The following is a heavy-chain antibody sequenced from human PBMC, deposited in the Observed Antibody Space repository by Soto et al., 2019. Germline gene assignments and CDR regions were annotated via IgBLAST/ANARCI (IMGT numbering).Heavy chain of an antibody. CDR3: ARHKTSYFDWSLGY. V-gene: IGHV4-59*08. J-gene: IGHJ4*02. CDR1: GGSISSYY. CDR2: IYYSGST. Sequence: PSETLSLTCTVSGGSISSYYWSWIRQPPGKGLEWIGYIYYSGSTNYNPSLKSRVTISVDTSKNQFSLKLSSVTAADTAVYYCARHKTSYFDWSLGYWGQGNLVPVSS. D-gene: IGHD3-9*01.